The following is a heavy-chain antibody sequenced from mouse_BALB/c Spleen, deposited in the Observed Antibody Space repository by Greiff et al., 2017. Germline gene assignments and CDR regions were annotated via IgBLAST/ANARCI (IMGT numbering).Heavy chain of an antibody. Sequence: EVKLMESGGGLVQPGGSLKLSCAASGFDFSRYWMSWVRQAPGKGLEWIGEINPDSSTINYTPSLKDKFIISRDNAKNTLYLQMSKVRSEDTALYYCARFNYYYAMDYWGQGTSVTVSS. V-gene: IGHV4-1*02. CDR1: GFDFSRYW. J-gene: IGHJ4*01. CDR3: ARFNYYYAMDY. D-gene: IGHD2-1*01. CDR2: INPDSSTI.